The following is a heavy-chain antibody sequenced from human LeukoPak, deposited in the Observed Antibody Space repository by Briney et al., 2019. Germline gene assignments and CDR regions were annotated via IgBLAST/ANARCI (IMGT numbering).Heavy chain of an antibody. Sequence: RPGGSLRLSCAASGFTFSSYSMNWVRQAPGKGLEWVASISSSSSYTYYADSVKGRFTISRDNAKNSLYLQMNSLRAEDTALYYCAKVRTTVTTADAFDIWGQGTMVTVSS. CDR2: ISSSSSYT. J-gene: IGHJ3*02. D-gene: IGHD4-17*01. CDR1: GFTFSSYS. CDR3: AKVRTTVTTADAFDI. V-gene: IGHV3-21*04.